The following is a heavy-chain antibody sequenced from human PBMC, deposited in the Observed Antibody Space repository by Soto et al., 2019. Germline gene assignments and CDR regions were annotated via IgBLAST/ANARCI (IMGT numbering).Heavy chain of an antibody. V-gene: IGHV1-69*13. D-gene: IGHD2-2*02. CDR3: ARADLDCSSTSCYKAQRYYYYYGMDV. CDR2: IIPIFGTA. Sequence: SVKVSCKASGGTFSSYAISWVRQAPGQGLEWMGGIIPIFGTANYAQKFQGRVTITADESTSTAYMELSSLRSEDTAVYYCARADLDCSSTSCYKAQRYYYYYGMDVWGQGTTVTVSS. J-gene: IGHJ6*02. CDR1: GGTFSSYA.